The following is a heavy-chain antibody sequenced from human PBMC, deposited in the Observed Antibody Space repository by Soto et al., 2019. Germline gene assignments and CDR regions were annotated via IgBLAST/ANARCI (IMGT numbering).Heavy chain of an antibody. Sequence: EVRLVESGGGVAHPGGSLRLSCAAAGFNFGSFWMHWVRQVPGKGLEWVAPINSEGRSTTYADAVKGRFTISRDNVKYTVSLQMNSLRAEDTAVYCCAATHGAHWVEKGGQGTLVSVSS. D-gene: IGHD4-17*01. CDR1: GFNFGSFW. CDR2: INSEGRST. V-gene: IGHV3-74*03. CDR3: AATHGAHWVEK. J-gene: IGHJ4*02.